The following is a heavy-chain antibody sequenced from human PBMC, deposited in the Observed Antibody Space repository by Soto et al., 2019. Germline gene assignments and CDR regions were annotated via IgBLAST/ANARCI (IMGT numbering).Heavy chain of an antibody. CDR2: IIPILGIA. J-gene: IGHJ5*02. Sequence: SVKVSCKASGGTFSSYTISWVRQAPGQGLEWMGRIIPILGIANYAQKFQGRVTITADKSTSTAYMELSSLRSEDTAVYYCTRDLPAAAGVYNWFDPWGQVTLVTVSS. V-gene: IGHV1-69*04. CDR1: GGTFSSYT. D-gene: IGHD6-13*01. CDR3: TRDLPAAAGVYNWFDP.